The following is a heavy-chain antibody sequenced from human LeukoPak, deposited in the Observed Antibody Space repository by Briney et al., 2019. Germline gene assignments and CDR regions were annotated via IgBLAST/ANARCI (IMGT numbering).Heavy chain of an antibody. J-gene: IGHJ5*02. D-gene: IGHD2-8*01. CDR3: LYRLT. V-gene: IGHV3-7*03. Sequence: GGSLRLSCVASEVTFVIYWMTWVRQSPGKGLEWVASIKQDGSEKYYVDSVRGRFTISRDNAKDLLYLQMNSLRAEDTAVYYCLYRLTWGQGTLVTVS. CDR1: EVTFVIYW. CDR2: IKQDGSEK.